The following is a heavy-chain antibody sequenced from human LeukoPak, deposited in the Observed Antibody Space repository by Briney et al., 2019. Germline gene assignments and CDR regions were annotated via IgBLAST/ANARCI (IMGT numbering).Heavy chain of an antibody. CDR2: INPSGGDT. CDR1: GYTFTSYY. J-gene: IGHJ6*02. CDR3: ARGCRVVPGVHNVGMTSYYNGMDV. V-gene: IGHV1-46*01. D-gene: IGHD2-2*01. Sequence: ASVKVSCKPSGYTFTSYYMHWVRQAPGQGLEWMGIINPSGGDTSYAQKFQGRVTTTRDPSTSTVYMEVVSLRPEDTAVYYCARGCRVVPGVHNVGMTSYYNGMDVWGQGTTVTVSS.